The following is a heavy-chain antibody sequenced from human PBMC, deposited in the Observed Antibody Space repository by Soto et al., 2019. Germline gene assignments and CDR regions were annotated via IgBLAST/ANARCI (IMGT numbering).Heavy chain of an antibody. CDR1: GFSIRDYW. V-gene: IGHV3-74*01. CDR2: INGDASST. Sequence: VGSLRLSCEASGFSIRDYWMHWVCQAPGEGLVWVSCINGDASSTTYADSVKGRFTISRDDAKNTVYLQMTSLRAEDTAVYFCARDRSYAMEVWGQGTRVTVSS. J-gene: IGHJ6*02. CDR3: ARDRSYAMEV.